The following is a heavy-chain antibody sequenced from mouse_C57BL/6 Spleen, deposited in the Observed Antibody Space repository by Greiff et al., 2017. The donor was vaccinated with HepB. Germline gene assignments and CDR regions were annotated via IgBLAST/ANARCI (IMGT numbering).Heavy chain of an antibody. Sequence: VQLQQSGAELVMPGASVKLSCKASGYTFTSYWMHWVKQRPGQGLEWIGEIDPSDSDTNYNQKFKGKSTLTVDKSSSTAYMQLSSLTSEDSAVYYCARRYGSYRAMDYWGQGTSVTVSS. V-gene: IGHV1-69*01. CDR2: IDPSDSDT. CDR1: GYTFTSYW. D-gene: IGHD1-1*01. CDR3: ARRYGSYRAMDY. J-gene: IGHJ4*01.